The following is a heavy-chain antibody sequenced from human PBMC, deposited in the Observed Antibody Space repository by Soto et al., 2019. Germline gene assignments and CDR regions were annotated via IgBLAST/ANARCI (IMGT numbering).Heavy chain of an antibody. D-gene: IGHD4-17*01. Sequence: SETLSLTCTVSGGSISSYYWSWIRQPPGKGLEWIGYIYYSGSTNYNPSLKSRVTISVDTSKNQFSLKLSSVTAADTAVYYCARLTVTYFDYWGQGTLVTVSS. CDR2: IYYSGST. J-gene: IGHJ4*02. V-gene: IGHV4-59*08. CDR1: GGSISSYY. CDR3: ARLTVTYFDY.